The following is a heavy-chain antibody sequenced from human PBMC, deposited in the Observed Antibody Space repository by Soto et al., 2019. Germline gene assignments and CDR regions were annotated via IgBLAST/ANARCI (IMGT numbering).Heavy chain of an antibody. Sequence: SSETLSLTCTVSGGSISSYYWSWIRQPAGKGLEWIGRIYTSGSTNYNPSLKSRVTMSVDTSKNQFSLKLSSVTAADTAVYYCARDNPGITMVRGTARTNSFDPWGQGTLVTVSS. D-gene: IGHD3-10*01. CDR1: GGSISSYY. V-gene: IGHV4-4*07. CDR2: IYTSGST. CDR3: ARDNPGITMVRGTARTNSFDP. J-gene: IGHJ5*02.